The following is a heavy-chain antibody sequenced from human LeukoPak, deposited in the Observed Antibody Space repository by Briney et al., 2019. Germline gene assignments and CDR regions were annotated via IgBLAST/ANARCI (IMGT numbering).Heavy chain of an antibody. CDR1: GFTFSSYN. V-gene: IGHV3-21*01. Sequence: PGGSLRLSCAASGFTFSSYNMNWVRQAPGKGLEWVSSISSSSYIYYADSVKGRFTISRDNAKNSLYLQMNSLRAEDTAVYYCARTHNYDILTGYSTSNWFDPWGQGTLVTVSS. CDR3: ARTHNYDILTGYSTSNWFDP. D-gene: IGHD3-9*01. J-gene: IGHJ5*02. CDR2: ISSSSYI.